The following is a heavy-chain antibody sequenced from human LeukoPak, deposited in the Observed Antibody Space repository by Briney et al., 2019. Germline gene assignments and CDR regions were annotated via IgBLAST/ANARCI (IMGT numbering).Heavy chain of an antibody. CDR2: IWYDGSNK. Sequence: GGSLRLSCAASGFTFSSYGMHWVRQAPGKGLEWVAVIWYDGSNKYYADSVKGRFTISRDNSKNTLYLQMNSLRAEDTAVYYCARGQLGLHSFDYWGQGTLVTVSS. CDR3: ARGQLGLHSFDY. J-gene: IGHJ4*02. V-gene: IGHV3-33*01. D-gene: IGHD6-13*01. CDR1: GFTFSSYG.